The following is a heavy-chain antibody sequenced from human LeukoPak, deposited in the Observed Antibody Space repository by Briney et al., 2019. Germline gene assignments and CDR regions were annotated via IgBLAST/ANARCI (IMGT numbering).Heavy chain of an antibody. D-gene: IGHD3-22*01. CDR1: GFTFSSYE. CDR3: ARTQFPSDYDPTIDAFDI. V-gene: IGHV3-48*03. CDR2: ISSSGSTI. Sequence: PGGSLRLSCAAFGFTFSSYEMNWVRQAPGKGLEWVSYISSSGSTIYYADSVKGRFTISRDDSKSIAYLQMNSLKTEDTAVYYCARTQFPSDYDPTIDAFDIWGQGTMVTVSS. J-gene: IGHJ3*02.